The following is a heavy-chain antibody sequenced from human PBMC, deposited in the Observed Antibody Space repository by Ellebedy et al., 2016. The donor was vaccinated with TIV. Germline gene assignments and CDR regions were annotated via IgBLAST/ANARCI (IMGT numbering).Heavy chain of an antibody. J-gene: IGHJ4*02. CDR2: FDPEDGET. CDR1: GYTLTELS. CDR3: ARDWDSTGDRSDFDY. D-gene: IGHD7-27*01. Sequence: ASVKVSCXVSGYTLTELSMHWVRQAPGKGLEWMGGFDPEDGETIYAQKFQGRVTMTEDTSTDTAYMELSRLTSDDTAVYYCARDWDSTGDRSDFDYWGQGTLVTVSS. V-gene: IGHV1-24*01.